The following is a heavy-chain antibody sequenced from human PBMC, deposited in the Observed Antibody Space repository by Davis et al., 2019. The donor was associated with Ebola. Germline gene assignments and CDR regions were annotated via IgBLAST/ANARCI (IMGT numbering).Heavy chain of an antibody. CDR1: GFTFSSYA. CDR2: ISGSGGST. Sequence: GGSLRLSCAASGFTFSSYAMSWVRQAPGKGLEWVSAISGSGGSTYYADSVKGRFTTSRDNFKNTLYLQMNSLRVEDTAVYYCGRDLSGAEFDPWGQGTLVTVSS. D-gene: IGHD1-26*01. V-gene: IGHV3-23*01. CDR3: GRDLSGAEFDP. J-gene: IGHJ5*02.